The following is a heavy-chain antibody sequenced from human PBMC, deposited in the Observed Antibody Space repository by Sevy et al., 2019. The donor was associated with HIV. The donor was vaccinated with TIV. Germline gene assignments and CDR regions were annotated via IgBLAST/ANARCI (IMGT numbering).Heavy chain of an antibody. Sequence: GGSLRLSCAASGLSVSDNYMNWVRQAPGKGLELVSVIYSDGRTYYPDSVKGRFSISRDNSKYTLYLHMKSLRPEDTAVYYCARDRYYDASGYYYYYYGMDVWGQGTTVTVSS. J-gene: IGHJ6*02. CDR2: IYSDGRT. V-gene: IGHV3-66*01. CDR1: GLSVSDNY. D-gene: IGHD3-22*01. CDR3: ARDRYYDASGYYYYYYGMDV.